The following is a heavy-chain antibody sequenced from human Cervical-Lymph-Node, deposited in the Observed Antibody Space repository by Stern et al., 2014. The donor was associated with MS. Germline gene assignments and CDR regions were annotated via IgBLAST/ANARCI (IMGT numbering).Heavy chain of an antibody. D-gene: IGHD3-9*01. CDR3: ARHFDWLLGAEDYGMDV. J-gene: IGHJ6*02. CDR1: GGTFRSYG. CDR2: IIPIFGVT. V-gene: IGHV1-69*01. Sequence: VPLEESGAEVKQPGSSVNVSCKASGGTFRSYGFSWVRQAPGQGLEWMGGIIPIFGVTNYEQKYQGRVTIIADESTNTVYMELSSLRSEDTAVYYCARHFDWLLGAEDYGMDVWGQGTTVTVSS.